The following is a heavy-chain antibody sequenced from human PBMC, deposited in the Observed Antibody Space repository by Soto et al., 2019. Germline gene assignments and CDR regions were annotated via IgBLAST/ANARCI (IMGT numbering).Heavy chain of an antibody. CDR1: GGSISSGDYY. V-gene: IGHV4-30-4*01. CDR3: ARASGSGIVVVLDY. Sequence: SETLSLTCTVSGGSISSGDYYWSWIRQPPGKGLEWIGYIYYSGSTYYNPSLKSRVTISVDTSKNQFSLKLSSVTAADTAVYYCARASGSGIVVVLDYWGQGTLVTAPQ. D-gene: IGHD3-22*01. J-gene: IGHJ4*02. CDR2: IYYSGST.